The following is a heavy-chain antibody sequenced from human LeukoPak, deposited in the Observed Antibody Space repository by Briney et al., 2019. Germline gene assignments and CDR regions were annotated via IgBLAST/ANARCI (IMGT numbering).Heavy chain of an antibody. D-gene: IGHD6-13*01. CDR3: AKAMLRIAAAGKVHFDY. Sequence: GGSLRLSCAASGFTFSSYAMSWVRQAPGKGLEWVSAINGSGGSTYYADSVKGRFTISRDNSKNTLYLQMNSLRAEDTAVYYCAKAMLRIAAAGKVHFDYCGQGTLVTVSS. CDR2: INGSGGST. CDR1: GFTFSSYA. V-gene: IGHV3-23*01. J-gene: IGHJ4*02.